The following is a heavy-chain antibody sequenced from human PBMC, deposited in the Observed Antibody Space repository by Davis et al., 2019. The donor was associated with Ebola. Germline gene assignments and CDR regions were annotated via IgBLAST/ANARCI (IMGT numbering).Heavy chain of an antibody. CDR2: IYYSGST. V-gene: IGHV4-59*01. Sequence: SETLSLTCTVSGGSIRSYYWSWIRQPPGKGLEWIGYIYYSGSTNYNPSLKSRVTISVDTSKNQFSLKMRSVTAADTAVYYCARADPYSYGWPDAFDIWGQGTMVTVSS. CDR3: ARADPYSYGWPDAFDI. J-gene: IGHJ3*02. CDR1: GGSIRSYY. D-gene: IGHD5-18*01.